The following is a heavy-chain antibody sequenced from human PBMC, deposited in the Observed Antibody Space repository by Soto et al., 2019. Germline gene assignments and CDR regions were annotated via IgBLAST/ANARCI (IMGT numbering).Heavy chain of an antibody. Sequence: PSETLSLTCTVSGGSISSGDYYWSWIRQPPGKGLEWIGYIYYSGSTYYNPSLKSRVTISVDTSKNQFSLKLSSVTAADTAVYYCGRYSGSYLGAFDIWGQGTMVTVSS. CDR3: GRYSGSYLGAFDI. J-gene: IGHJ3*02. CDR1: GGSISSGDYY. CDR2: IYYSGST. D-gene: IGHD1-26*01. V-gene: IGHV4-30-4*01.